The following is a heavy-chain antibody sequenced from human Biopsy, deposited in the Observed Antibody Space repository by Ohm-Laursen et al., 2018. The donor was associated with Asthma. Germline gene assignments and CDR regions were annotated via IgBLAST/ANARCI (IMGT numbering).Heavy chain of an antibody. V-gene: IGHV4-34*10. CDR1: GGSFSGYY. CDR2: INHRGSS. Sequence: SQTLSLTCAVYGGSFSGYYWTWIRQPPGKGLEWIGEINHRGSSNLNPSLKSRMTASVDTSKNQFHLNLSSVTAADTAVYFCARAAITGIRGWFDPWGQGTQVTVSS. J-gene: IGHJ5*02. D-gene: IGHD1-20*01. CDR3: ARAAITGIRGWFDP.